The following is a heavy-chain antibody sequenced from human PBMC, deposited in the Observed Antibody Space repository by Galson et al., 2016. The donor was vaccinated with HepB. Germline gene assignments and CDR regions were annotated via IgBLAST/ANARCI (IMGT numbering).Heavy chain of an antibody. V-gene: IGHV3-21*01. J-gene: IGHJ4*02. CDR3: ARAPAGRSYFPHYLDS. CDR2: ISGFGDYI. D-gene: IGHD1-26*01. Sequence: SLRLSCAASGFTFVSHTMNWVRQVPGKGLEWVSSISGFGDYIYYADSVKGRFTISRDNADSSLYLQMNSLRVEDTAVYYCARAPAGRSYFPHYLDSWGQGALVTVSS. CDR1: GFTFVSHT.